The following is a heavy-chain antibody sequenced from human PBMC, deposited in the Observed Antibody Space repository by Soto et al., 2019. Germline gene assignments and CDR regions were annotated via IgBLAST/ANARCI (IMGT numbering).Heavy chain of an antibody. D-gene: IGHD3-10*01. Sequence: EVQLVQSGAEVKKHGESLRISCKGSGYSFTSYWISWVRQMPGKGLEWMGRIDPSDSYTNCSPSFQGHVTISADKSISTADLQWSSLKASDPAMYYCARLAMVRGVPTYGVDVWGQGTTVTVSS. V-gene: IGHV5-10-1*01. J-gene: IGHJ6*02. CDR1: GYSFTSYW. CDR3: ARLAMVRGVPTYGVDV. CDR2: IDPSDSYT.